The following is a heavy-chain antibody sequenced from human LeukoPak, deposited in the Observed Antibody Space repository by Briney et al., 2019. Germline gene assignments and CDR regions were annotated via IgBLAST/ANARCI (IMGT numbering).Heavy chain of an antibody. CDR2: ISGDGGST. V-gene: IGHV3-43*02. CDR3: AKDFGVYYYDSSVAFDI. CDR1: GFTFDDYA. Sequence: GGSLRLSCAASGFTFDDYAVHWVRQAPGKGLEWVSLISGDGGSTYYADSVKGRFTISRDNSKNSLYLQMNSLRTEDTALYYCAKDFGVYYYDSSVAFDIWGQGTMVTVSS. D-gene: IGHD3-22*01. J-gene: IGHJ3*02.